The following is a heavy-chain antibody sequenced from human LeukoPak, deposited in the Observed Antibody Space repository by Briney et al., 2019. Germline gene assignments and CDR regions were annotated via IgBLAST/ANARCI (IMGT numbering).Heavy chain of an antibody. D-gene: IGHD3-10*01. CDR1: GYTFTGYY. J-gene: IGHJ6*03. Sequence: ASVKVSCKASGYTFTGYYMHWVRQAPGQGLEWMGWINPNSGGTNYAQKLQGRVTMTTDTSTSTAYMELRSLRSDDTAVYYCARAVGSRFGELAGYYYYYMDVWGKGTTVTISS. CDR3: ARAVGSRFGELAGYYYYYMDV. CDR2: INPNSGGT. V-gene: IGHV1-2*02.